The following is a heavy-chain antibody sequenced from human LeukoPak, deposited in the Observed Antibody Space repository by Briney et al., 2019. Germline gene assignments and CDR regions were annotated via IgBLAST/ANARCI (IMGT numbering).Heavy chain of an antibody. CDR1: GYTFTSYY. CDR2: ISAYNGNT. D-gene: IGHD6-13*01. CDR3: ARDVAAAGTPYWFDP. Sequence: ASVKVSCKASGYTFTSYYMHWVRQAPGQGLEWMGWISAYNGNTNYAQKLQGRVTMTTDTSTSTAYMELRSLRSDDTAVYYCARDVAAAGTPYWFDPWGQGTLVTVSS. J-gene: IGHJ5*02. V-gene: IGHV1-18*04.